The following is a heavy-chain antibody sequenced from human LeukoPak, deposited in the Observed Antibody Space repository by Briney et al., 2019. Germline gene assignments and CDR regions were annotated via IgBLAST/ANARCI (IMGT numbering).Heavy chain of an antibody. V-gene: IGHV3-30*04. J-gene: IGHJ4*02. CDR3: ARVKGFEELLGGANDY. CDR2: ISYDGSNK. CDR1: GFTFSSYA. Sequence: GRSLRLSCAASGFTFSSYAMHWVRQAPGKGLEWVAVISYDGSNKYYADSVKGRFTISRDNSKNTLYLQMNSLRAEDTAVYYCARVKGFEELLGGANDYWGQGTLVTVSS. D-gene: IGHD3-10*01.